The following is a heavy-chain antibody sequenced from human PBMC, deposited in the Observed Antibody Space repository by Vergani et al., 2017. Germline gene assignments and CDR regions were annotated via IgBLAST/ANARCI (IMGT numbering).Heavy chain of an antibody. CDR2: TYYRSKWYN. CDR3: ARGAPGCTNGVCPRDYCDGMNV. CDR1: GDSVSSNSAA. J-gene: IGHJ6*02. Sequence: QVQLQQSGPGLVKPSQTLSLTCAISGDSVSSNSAAWNWIRQSPARGLEWLGRTYYRSKWYNDYAVSVKSRITSNPDTSKNQFSLQLKSVTPEDTAVYYLARGAPGCTNGVCPRDYCDGMNVGSQGSTVTVSS. D-gene: IGHD2-8*01. V-gene: IGHV6-1*01.